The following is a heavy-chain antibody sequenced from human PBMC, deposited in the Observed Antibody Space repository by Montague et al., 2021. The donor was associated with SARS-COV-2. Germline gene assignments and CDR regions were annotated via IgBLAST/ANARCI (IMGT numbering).Heavy chain of an antibody. V-gene: IGHV4-31*03. CDR3: AKGSGYP. Sequence: TLSLTCTVSGGSVTSTTYYWSWFRQRPGRGLEWVGFIYSSGSTAYSPSLENRLTMSIDTSKNQFSLRLTSAIAADTAVYYCAKGSGYPWGRGTRVAVSS. CDR2: IYSSGST. CDR1: GGSVTSTTYY. J-gene: IGHJ2*01. D-gene: IGHD6-25*01.